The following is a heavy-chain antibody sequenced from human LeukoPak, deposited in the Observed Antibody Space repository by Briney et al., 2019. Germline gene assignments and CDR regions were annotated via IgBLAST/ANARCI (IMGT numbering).Heavy chain of an antibody. J-gene: IGHJ4*02. V-gene: IGHV5-51*01. Sequence: GESLKISCKGSGYSFTSYWIGWVRQMPGKGLEWMGIIYPGDSDTRYSPSFQGQVTISADKSISTAYLQWSSLKASDTAMYYCARSTKDGYFDSLLFTGIDYWGQGTLVTVSS. D-gene: IGHD3-9*01. CDR1: GYSFTSYW. CDR2: IYPGDSDT. CDR3: ARSTKDGYFDSLLFTGIDY.